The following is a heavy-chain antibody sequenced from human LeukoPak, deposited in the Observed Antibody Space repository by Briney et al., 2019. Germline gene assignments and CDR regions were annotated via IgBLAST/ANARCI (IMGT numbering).Heavy chain of an antibody. CDR2: INHSGST. Sequence: ETLSPTCAVYAGSFSGYYSSWIRQPPGKGLEWIGEINHSGSTNYNPSLKSRVTISVDTSKNQFSLKLSSVTAADTAVYYCARSRYCSGGSCYSGYFQHWGQGTLVTVSS. CDR1: AGSFSGYY. J-gene: IGHJ1*01. V-gene: IGHV4-34*01. CDR3: ARSRYCSGGSCYSGYFQH. D-gene: IGHD2-15*01.